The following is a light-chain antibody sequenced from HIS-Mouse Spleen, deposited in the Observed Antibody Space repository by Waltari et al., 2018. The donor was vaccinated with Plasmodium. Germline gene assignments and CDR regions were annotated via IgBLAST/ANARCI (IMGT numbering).Light chain of an antibody. CDR3: GTWDSSLSAGVV. CDR2: DNN. V-gene: IGLV1-51*01. CDR1: SSNIGNNY. J-gene: IGLJ2*01. Sequence: QSVLTQPPSVSAAPGQKVTISCSGSSSNIGNNYVPWYQQLPGTAPKLLIYDNNKRPSGIPDRFSGSKSGTSATVGITGLQTGDEADYYCGTWDSSLSAGVVFGGGTKLTVL.